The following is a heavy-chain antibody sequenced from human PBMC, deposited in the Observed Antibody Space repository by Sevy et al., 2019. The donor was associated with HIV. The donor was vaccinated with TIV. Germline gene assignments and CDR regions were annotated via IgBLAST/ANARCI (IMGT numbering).Heavy chain of an antibody. J-gene: IGHJ5*02. V-gene: IGHV3-30*18. Sequence: GGSLRLSCAASAYSFSPYVMHWVRQAPGKGLQWVAPISYDGHNKYYADSVKGRFTISRDNSKNTLFLQMNSLRPEDTAVYSCAKQSPTLCYYQRNFFDPWGQETLVTVSS. CDR3: AKQSPTLCYYQRNFFDP. CDR2: ISYDGHNK. D-gene: IGHD2-2*01. CDR1: AYSFSPYV.